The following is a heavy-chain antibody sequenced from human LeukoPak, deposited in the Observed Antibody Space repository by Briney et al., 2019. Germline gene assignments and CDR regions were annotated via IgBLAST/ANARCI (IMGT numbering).Heavy chain of an antibody. CDR1: GGSISSYY. Sequence: SETLSFTCTVSGGSISSYYWSWIRQPPGKGLEWIGYIHYSGSTNYNPSLKSRVTISVDTSKNQFSLKLSSVTAADTAVYYCARTTEGYCRGRSCYSYYYYMDVWGKGTTVTVSS. J-gene: IGHJ6*03. CDR3: ARTTEGYCRGRSCYSYYYYMDV. D-gene: IGHD2-15*01. CDR2: IHYSGST. V-gene: IGHV4-59*01.